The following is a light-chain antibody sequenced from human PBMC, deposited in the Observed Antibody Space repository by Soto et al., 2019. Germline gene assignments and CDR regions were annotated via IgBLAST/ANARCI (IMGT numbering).Light chain of an antibody. Sequence: QSVLTQPPSVSGAPGQRVTISCTGSSSNIGAGYEVHWHQQLPGTAPKLLIYGNSNRPSGVPDRFSGSKSGTSASLAITGLQAEDEADYYCQSYDSSLSGWVFGGGTKLTVL. CDR3: QSYDSSLSGWV. CDR2: GNS. J-gene: IGLJ3*02. CDR1: SSNIGAGYE. V-gene: IGLV1-40*01.